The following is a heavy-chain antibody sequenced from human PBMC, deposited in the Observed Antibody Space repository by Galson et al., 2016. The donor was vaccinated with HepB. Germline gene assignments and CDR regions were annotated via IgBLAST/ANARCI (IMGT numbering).Heavy chain of an antibody. CDR2: ISGSRTTM. J-gene: IGHJ4*02. D-gene: IGHD3-9*01. CDR1: GFFFSNYY. Sequence: SLRLSCAASGFFFSNYYMGWIRHSPGKGLEWVSYISGSRTTMDYADSVKGRFTISRDNGKNSLFLHMNSLRAEDTAVYYCTRQVITIHPYYFDYWGQGTLVTVSS. V-gene: IGHV3-11*01. CDR3: TRQVITIHPYYFDY.